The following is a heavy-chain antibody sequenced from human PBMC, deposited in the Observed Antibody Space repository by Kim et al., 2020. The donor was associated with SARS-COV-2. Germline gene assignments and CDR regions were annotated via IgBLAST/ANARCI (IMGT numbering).Heavy chain of an antibody. D-gene: IGHD6-19*01. J-gene: IGHJ6*02. Sequence: SETLSLTCAVYGGSFSGYYWSWIRQPPGKGLEWIGEINHSGSTNYNPSLKSRVTISVDTSKNQFSLKLSSVTAADTAVYYCARRPEIAVAGTGDYYYGMDVWGQGTTVTVSS. V-gene: IGHV4-34*01. CDR1: GGSFSGYY. CDR2: INHSGST. CDR3: ARRPEIAVAGTGDYYYGMDV.